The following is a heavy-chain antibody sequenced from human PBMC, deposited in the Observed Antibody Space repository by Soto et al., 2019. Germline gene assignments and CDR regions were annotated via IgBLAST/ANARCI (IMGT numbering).Heavy chain of an antibody. Sequence: EVQLVESGGGLVQPGGSLRLSCAASGFTFSSYEMNWVRQAPGKGLEWVSYISSSGSTIYYADSVKGRFTISRDNAKNSLYLQMNSLRAEDTAVYYCARRREDGDHYYYYYGMDVWGQGTTVTVSS. J-gene: IGHJ6*02. D-gene: IGHD4-17*01. CDR3: ARRREDGDHYYYYYGMDV. CDR2: ISSSGSTI. V-gene: IGHV3-48*03. CDR1: GFTFSSYE.